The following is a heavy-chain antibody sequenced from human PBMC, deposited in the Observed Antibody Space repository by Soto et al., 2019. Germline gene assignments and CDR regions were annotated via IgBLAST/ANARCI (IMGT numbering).Heavy chain of an antibody. Sequence: PGESLKISCKASGYSFSNYWIGWVRQMPGKGLEWMAIINPGDSESRYSPSFQGQVTISADKSISTAYLQWSSLKASDTAMYYCASEGMTAVYGMDVWGQGTTVTVSS. CDR2: INPGDSES. CDR3: ASEGMTAVYGMDV. CDR1: GYSFSNYW. J-gene: IGHJ6*02. D-gene: IGHD2-2*01. V-gene: IGHV5-51*01.